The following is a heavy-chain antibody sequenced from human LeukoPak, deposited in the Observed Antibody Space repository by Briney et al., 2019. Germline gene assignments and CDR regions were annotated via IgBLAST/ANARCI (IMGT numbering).Heavy chain of an antibody. V-gene: IGHV1-2*02. CDR2: INPNSGGT. CDR1: GYTLTGYF. D-gene: IGHD3-3*01. J-gene: IGHJ4*02. Sequence: ASVKVSCKTSGYTLTGYFIHWVRQAPGQGLEWMGWINPNSGGTDYAQKFQGRVAMTRDTSITTAYMELSRLRSDDTAIYYCARGAFLGDLWNGYPLHYWGQGTLVTVSS. CDR3: ARGAFLGDLWNGYPLHY.